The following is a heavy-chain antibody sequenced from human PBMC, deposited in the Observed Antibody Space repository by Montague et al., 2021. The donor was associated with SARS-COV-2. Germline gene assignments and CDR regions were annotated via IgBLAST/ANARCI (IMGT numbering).Heavy chain of an antibody. Sequence: ETLSLTCTVSGGAIFTYYWSWIRQPPGKGLEWIGYIYYSGGASYNPSLKSRATISVDRSKNQFSLDLTSVTAADAAVYYYARTWNNWNDFAFDFWGQGTMLTVSS. CDR3: ARTWNNWNDFAFDF. CDR1: GGAIFTYY. V-gene: IGHV4-59*13. D-gene: IGHD1-1*01. CDR2: IYYSGGA. J-gene: IGHJ3*01.